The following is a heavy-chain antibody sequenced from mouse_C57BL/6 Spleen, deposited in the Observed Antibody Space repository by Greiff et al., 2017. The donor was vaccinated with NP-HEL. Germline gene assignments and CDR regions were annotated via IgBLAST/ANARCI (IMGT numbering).Heavy chain of an antibody. CDR1: GYSITSGYY. J-gene: IGHJ1*03. V-gene: IGHV3-6*01. CDR2: ISYDGSN. Sequence: EVQLVESGPGLVKPSQSLSLTCSVTGYSITSGYYWNWIRQFPGNKLEWMGYISYDGSNNYNPSLKNRISITRDTSKNQFFLKLNSVTTEDTATYYCARVMFDGYYWYFDVWGTGTTVTVSS. D-gene: IGHD2-3*01. CDR3: ARVMFDGYYWYFDV.